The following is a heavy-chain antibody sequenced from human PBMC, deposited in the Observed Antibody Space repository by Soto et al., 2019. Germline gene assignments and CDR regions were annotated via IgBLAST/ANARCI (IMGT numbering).Heavy chain of an antibody. D-gene: IGHD4-17*01. Sequence: QITLKESGPTLVRPAQTLTLTCDFSGFSLSTYDMGVAWIRQPHGKALEWLALIYWDDDKRYSPSLKDRLAISKDTSSNQVVLTITNMDPGDTATYFCAHAGDYDLLTFDHWGPGTLVTVSS. J-gene: IGHJ4*02. V-gene: IGHV2-5*02. CDR2: IYWDDDK. CDR3: AHAGDYDLLTFDH. CDR1: GFSLSTYDMG.